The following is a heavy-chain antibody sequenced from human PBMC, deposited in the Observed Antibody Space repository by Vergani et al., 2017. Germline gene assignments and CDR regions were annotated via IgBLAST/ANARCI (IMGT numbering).Heavy chain of an antibody. CDR3: AKGRGYSYGCDY. D-gene: IGHD5-18*01. Sequence: QVQLVESGGGVVQPGGSLRLSCAASGFTFSSYGMHWVRQAPGKGLERVAFILYDGSNKYYADSVKGRFTISRDNSKNTLYLQMNSLRAEDTAVYYCAKGRGYSYGCDYWGQGTLVTVSS. V-gene: IGHV3-30*02. CDR2: ILYDGSNK. J-gene: IGHJ4*02. CDR1: GFTFSSYG.